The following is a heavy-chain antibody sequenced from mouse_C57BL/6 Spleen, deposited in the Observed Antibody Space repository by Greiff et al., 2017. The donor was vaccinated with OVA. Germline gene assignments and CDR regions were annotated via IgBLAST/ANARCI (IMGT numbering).Heavy chain of an antibody. CDR2: IDPSDSDT. D-gene: IGHD2-1*01. CDR3: ARGYGNYGECYVDD. CDR1: GYTFTSYW. J-gene: IGHJ2*01. Sequence: QVQLQQPGAELVRPGSSVKLSCKASGYTFTSYWMHWVKQRPIQGLAWIGNIDPSDSDTHYNQKFKDKATLTVDKSSSTAYMQLSSLTSEDSAVYDGARGYGNYGECYVDDWGQGTTLTVSS. V-gene: IGHV1-52*01.